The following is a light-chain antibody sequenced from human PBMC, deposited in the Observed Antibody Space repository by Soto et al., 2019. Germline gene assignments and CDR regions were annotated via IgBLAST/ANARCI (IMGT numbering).Light chain of an antibody. J-gene: IGKJ4*01. Sequence: DIQMTQSPSSVSASVGDRVTITCRASQAISSWLAWYQQRPGKAPKLLISAASSLRSGVPSRFSGSGSETDFPLTIISLQPQDFATYYCQQANSFPLTFGGGNKVEIK. CDR1: QAISSW. CDR3: QQANSFPLT. V-gene: IGKV1-12*01. CDR2: AAS.